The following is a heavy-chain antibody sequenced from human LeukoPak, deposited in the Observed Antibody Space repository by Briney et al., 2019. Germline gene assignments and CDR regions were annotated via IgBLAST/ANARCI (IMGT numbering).Heavy chain of an antibody. Sequence: GGSLRLSCAASGFTFSSYAMHWVRQAPGRGLEWVAVISYDGRNKHHADSVKGRFTISRDNSKNTLYLQMNSLRADDTAVYYCARDGRNYYDKSGYYSALAYWGRGTLVTVSS. J-gene: IGHJ4*02. CDR2: ISYDGRNK. CDR3: ARDGRNYYDKSGYYSALAY. V-gene: IGHV3-30*04. D-gene: IGHD3-22*01. CDR1: GFTFSSYA.